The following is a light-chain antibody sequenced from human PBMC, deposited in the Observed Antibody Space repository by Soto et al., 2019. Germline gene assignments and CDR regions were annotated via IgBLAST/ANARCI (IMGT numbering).Light chain of an antibody. V-gene: IGKV3-15*01. J-gene: IGKJ2*03. CDR1: QSVSSN. CDR2: GAS. Sequence: EVVMTQSPDTLSVSPGERATLSCRASQSVSSNLAWYQQKSGQAPRLLIYGASTRATGIPARFNGSGSGTEFTLTISGLQSEDFAVYYCQQYNNWYSFGQGTKLEIK. CDR3: QQYNNWYS.